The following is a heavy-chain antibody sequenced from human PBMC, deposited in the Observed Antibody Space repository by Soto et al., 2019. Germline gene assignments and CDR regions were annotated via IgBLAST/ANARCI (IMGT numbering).Heavy chain of an antibody. V-gene: IGHV3-23*01. CDR3: AKRITGSCGGTSCSRSFDY. CDR1: GFTFSSYA. J-gene: IGHJ4*02. D-gene: IGHD2-2*01. Sequence: GGSLRLSCAASGFTFSSYAMSWVRQAPGKGLEWVSAISGSAGSTYYADSVKGRFTISRDNSKNTLYLQMSSLRAEDTDVYYCAKRITGSCGGTSCSRSFDYWGQGTLVTVSS. CDR2: ISGSAGST.